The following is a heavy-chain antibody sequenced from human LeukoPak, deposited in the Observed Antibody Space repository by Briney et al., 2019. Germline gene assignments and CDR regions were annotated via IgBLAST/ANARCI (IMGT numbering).Heavy chain of an antibody. CDR3: ARDLTTTPYIWFDP. CDR2: IYTSGST. Sequence: SHTLSLTCTLSVGSIRRGNYYWIWIPQPAGKALVWIGRIYTSGSTNYNPSTKSRVSVSIDTSKNQFSLKLSSVTAADTAVYYCARDLTTTPYIWFDPWGPGTLVTVSS. V-gene: IGHV4-61*02. J-gene: IGHJ5*02. D-gene: IGHD3-22*01. CDR1: VGSIRRGNYY.